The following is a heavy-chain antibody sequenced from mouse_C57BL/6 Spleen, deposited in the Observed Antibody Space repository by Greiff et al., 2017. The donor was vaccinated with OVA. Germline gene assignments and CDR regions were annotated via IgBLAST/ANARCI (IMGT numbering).Heavy chain of an antibody. CDR3: TKDGSSDHYFDY. J-gene: IGHJ2*01. CDR1: GFTFSSDA. D-gene: IGHD1-1*01. Sequence: EVQLVESGEGLVKPGGSLKLSCAASGFTFSSDAMSWVRQTPEKRLEWVAYISSGGDYNYYADTVKGRFTISRDNARNTLYLKMSSLKSEDTDMYYCTKDGSSDHYFDYWGQVTTLTVSS. CDR2: ISSGGDYN. V-gene: IGHV5-9-1*02.